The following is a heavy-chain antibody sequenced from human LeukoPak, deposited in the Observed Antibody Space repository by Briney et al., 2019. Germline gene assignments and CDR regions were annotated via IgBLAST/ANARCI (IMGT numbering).Heavy chain of an antibody. J-gene: IGHJ4*02. Sequence: PGGSLRLSCATSGFTFSNCGMHWVRQAPGKGLEWVSTISGSGGSTYYADSVKGRFTISRDNSKNTLYLQMNSPRAEDTAVYYCAKSLPGGGAAAAIFDYWGQGTLVTVSS. D-gene: IGHD6-13*01. CDR2: ISGSGGST. V-gene: IGHV3-23*01. CDR3: AKSLPGGGAAAAIFDY. CDR1: GFTFSNCG.